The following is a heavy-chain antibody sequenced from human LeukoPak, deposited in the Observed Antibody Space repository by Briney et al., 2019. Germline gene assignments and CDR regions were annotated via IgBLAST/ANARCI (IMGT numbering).Heavy chain of an antibody. CDR1: GGSFSGFS. J-gene: IGHJ4*02. D-gene: IGHD3-10*01. CDR3: ATRHHSRTYMVPLDS. Sequence: NPSETLSLTCAVYGGSFSGFSWSWIRRPPGKGLEWIGETHRSGDTKYNPSLNGRVTISMDNSKNQLSLNLISVTAADTAIYFCATRHHSRTYMVPLDSWGQGTLVTVSS. V-gene: IGHV4-34*07. CDR2: THRSGDT.